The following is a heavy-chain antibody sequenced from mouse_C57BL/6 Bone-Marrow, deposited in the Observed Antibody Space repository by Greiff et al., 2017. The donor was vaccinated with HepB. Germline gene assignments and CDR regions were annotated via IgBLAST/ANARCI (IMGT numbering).Heavy chain of an antibody. V-gene: IGHV3-6*01. D-gene: IGHD2-5*01. CDR2: ISYDGSN. J-gene: IGHJ1*03. Sequence: EVKLMESGPGLVKPSQSLSLTCSVTGYSITSGYYWNWIRQFPGNKLEWMGYISYDGSNNYNPSLKNRISITRDTSKNQFFLKLNSVTTEDTATYYCARDDYSNYAFDVWGTGTTVTVSS. CDR1: GYSITSGYY. CDR3: ARDDYSNYAFDV.